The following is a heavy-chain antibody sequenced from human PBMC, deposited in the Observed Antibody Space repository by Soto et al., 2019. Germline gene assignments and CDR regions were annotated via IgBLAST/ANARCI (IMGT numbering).Heavy chain of an antibody. J-gene: IGHJ6*02. D-gene: IGHD6-19*01. CDR2: SSGSGGGT. Sequence: EVQLLESGGGLVQPGGSLRLSCAASGFTFSSYAMSWVRPAPGKGLEWVSGSSGSGGGTYYADSGKGRFTISRDTSKNTGDLQINSLRAQDTTVYYCAKEKKSAVNTDGMDVWGQGTTVTVSS. CDR1: GFTFSSYA. V-gene: IGHV3-23*01. CDR3: AKEKKSAVNTDGMDV.